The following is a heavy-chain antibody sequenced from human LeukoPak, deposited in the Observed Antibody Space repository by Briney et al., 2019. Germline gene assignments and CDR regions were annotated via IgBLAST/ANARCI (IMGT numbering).Heavy chain of an antibody. CDR2: IYSGGST. D-gene: IGHD6-13*01. Sequence: GGSLRLSCAASGFTVSSNYMSWVRQAPGKGLEWVSVIYSGGSTYYADSVKGRFTISRDNSKNTLYLQMNSLRAEDTAVYYCARFTPSSSSWFEYFQHWGRGTLVTVSS. CDR1: GFTVSSNY. V-gene: IGHV3-66*01. J-gene: IGHJ1*01. CDR3: ARFTPSSSSWFEYFQH.